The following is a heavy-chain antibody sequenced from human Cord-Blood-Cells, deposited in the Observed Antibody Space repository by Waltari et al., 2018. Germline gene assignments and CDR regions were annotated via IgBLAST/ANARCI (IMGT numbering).Heavy chain of an antibody. CDR1: GGTIRSSSYY. J-gene: IGHJ4*02. D-gene: IGHD2-2*01. V-gene: IGHV4-39*01. CDR2: IYYSGST. Sequence: QLQLQESGTGLVKPSETLSLTCTVSGGTIRSSSYYWGWIRQPPGKGLEWIGSIYYSGSTYYNPSLKSRVTISVDTSKNQFSLKLSSVTAADTAVYYCGSAAAFLIDYWGQGTLVTVSS. CDR3: GSAAAFLIDY.